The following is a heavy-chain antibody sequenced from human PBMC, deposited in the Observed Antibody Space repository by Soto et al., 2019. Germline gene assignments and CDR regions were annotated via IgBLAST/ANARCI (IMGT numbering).Heavy chain of an antibody. J-gene: IGHJ6*02. CDR1: GGSISSSNW. D-gene: IGHD3-9*01. Sequence: XGTLSLTCAVSGGSISSSNWWSCVRQPPGKGLEWIGEIYHSGSTNYNPSLKSRVTISVDKSKNQFSLKLSSVTAADTAVYYCARFYDILTGYHPYYYYYGMDVWGQGTTVTVSS. V-gene: IGHV4-4*02. CDR2: IYHSGST. CDR3: ARFYDILTGYHPYYYYYGMDV.